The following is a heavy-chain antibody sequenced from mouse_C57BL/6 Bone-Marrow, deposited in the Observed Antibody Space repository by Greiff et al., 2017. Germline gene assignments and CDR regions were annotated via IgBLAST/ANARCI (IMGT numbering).Heavy chain of an antibody. CDR3: ARFTTVVEVRCAY. CDR1: GYTFTSYG. J-gene: IGHJ3*01. Sequence: QVQLQQSGAELARPGASVKLSCKASGYTFTSYGISWVKQRTGQGLEWIGEIYPRSGNTYYNEKCKGKATLTADKSSSTAYMELRSLTSEDSAVYFCARFTTVVEVRCAYWGQGTLVTGSA. V-gene: IGHV1-81*01. D-gene: IGHD1-1*01. CDR2: IYPRSGNT.